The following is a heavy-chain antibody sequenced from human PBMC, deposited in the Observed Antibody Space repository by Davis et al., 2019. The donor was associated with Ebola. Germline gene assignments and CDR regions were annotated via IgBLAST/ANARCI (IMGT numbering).Heavy chain of an antibody. J-gene: IGHJ4*02. CDR1: GGSISSSSYY. V-gene: IGHV4-61*05. CDR2: NYYSGST. Sequence: SETLSLTCTVSGGSISSSSYYWGWIRQPPGMGLEWIGYNYYSGSTNYNPSLKSRVTISVDTSKNQFSLKLSSVTAADTAVYYCARFARRLDYWGQGTLVIVSS. CDR3: ARFARRLDY. D-gene: IGHD3-10*01.